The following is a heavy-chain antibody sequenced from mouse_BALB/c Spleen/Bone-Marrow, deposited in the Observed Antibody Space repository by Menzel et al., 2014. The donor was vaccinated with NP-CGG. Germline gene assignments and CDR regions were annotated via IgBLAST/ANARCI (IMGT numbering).Heavy chain of an antibody. Sequence: EVQRVESGGGLVQPGDSLRLSCATSGFTFSDFYMEWVRQPPGKRLEWIAASRNKAKYYTTEYSASVKGRFIVSRDTSQSVFYLQMNALRAEDTAIYYCARDVGYGNYFVYWGQGTLVTVSA. V-gene: IGHV7-1*02. CDR2: SRNKAKYYTT. D-gene: IGHD2-10*02. CDR1: GFTFSDFY. CDR3: ARDVGYGNYFVY. J-gene: IGHJ3*01.